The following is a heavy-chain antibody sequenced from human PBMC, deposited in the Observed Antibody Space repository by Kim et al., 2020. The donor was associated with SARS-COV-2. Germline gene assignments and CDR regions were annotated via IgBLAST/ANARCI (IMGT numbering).Heavy chain of an antibody. V-gene: IGHV3-13*01. Sequence: GGSLRLSCAASGFTFSRYDMHWVRQVIGKGLEWVSYIGTLGDTLYSGSVKGRFTTSRENAKNSLFLEMNSLRDGDTAIYYCARDSVMGDGDVDLDFWGQGTLVTVSS. CDR3: ARDSVMGDGDVDLDF. CDR2: IGTLGDT. D-gene: IGHD2-21*02. CDR1: GFTFSRYD. J-gene: IGHJ4*02.